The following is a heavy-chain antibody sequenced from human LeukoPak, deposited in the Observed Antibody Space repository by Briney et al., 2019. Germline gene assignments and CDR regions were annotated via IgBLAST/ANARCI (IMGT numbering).Heavy chain of an antibody. V-gene: IGHV1-46*01. CDR2: INPSGGST. Sequence: ASVKVSCKASGYTFTGYYMHWVRQAPGQGLEWMGIINPSGGSTSYAQKFQGRVTMTRDTSTSTVYMELSSLRSEDTAVYYCARALVLLWFGEQRNAFDIWGQGTMVTVSS. D-gene: IGHD3-10*01. J-gene: IGHJ3*02. CDR3: ARALVLLWFGEQRNAFDI. CDR1: GYTFTGYY.